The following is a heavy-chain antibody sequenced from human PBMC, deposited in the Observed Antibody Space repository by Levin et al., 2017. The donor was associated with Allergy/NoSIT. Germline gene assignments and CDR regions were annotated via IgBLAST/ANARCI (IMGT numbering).Heavy chain of an antibody. CDR1: GYTFKNYG. CDR2: ISTHNGNT. V-gene: IGHV1-18*01. J-gene: IGHJ6*03. CDR3: ARFVVTPVSYFYMDV. D-gene: IGHD2-2*01. Sequence: ASVKVSCKASGYTFKNYGISWVLQAPGQGLEWMGWISTHNGNTNYAQSFQGRVTMTTDTSTSTADMELRSLISDDTAVYYCARFVVTPVSYFYMDVWGKGTTVTVSS.